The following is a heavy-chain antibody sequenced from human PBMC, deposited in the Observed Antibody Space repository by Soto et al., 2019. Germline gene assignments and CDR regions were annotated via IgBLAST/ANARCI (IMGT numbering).Heavy chain of an antibody. Sequence: GGSLRLSCAASGFTFSSYAMSWVRQAPGKGLEWVSAISGSGGSTYYADSVKGRFTISRDNSKNTLYLQMNSLRAEDTAVYYCAKDPSAPLEWLVTSHYFDYWGQGTLVTVSS. CDR1: GFTFSSYA. J-gene: IGHJ4*02. V-gene: IGHV3-23*01. CDR3: AKDPSAPLEWLVTSHYFDY. CDR2: ISGSGGST. D-gene: IGHD1-1*01.